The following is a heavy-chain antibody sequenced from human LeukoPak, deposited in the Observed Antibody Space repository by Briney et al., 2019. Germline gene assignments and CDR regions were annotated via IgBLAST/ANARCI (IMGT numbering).Heavy chain of an antibody. V-gene: IGHV4-4*02. CDR2: IYHSGST. Sequence: SGTLSLTCAVSGGSISSSNWWRWVRQPPGKGLEWIGEIYHSGSTNYNPSLKSRVTISADKSKNQFSLKLSSVTAADTAAYYCASRLGGYCSSTSCYTYYYGMDVWGQGTTVPVSS. CDR1: GGSISSSNW. D-gene: IGHD2-2*02. CDR3: ASRLGGYCSSTSCYTYYYGMDV. J-gene: IGHJ6*02.